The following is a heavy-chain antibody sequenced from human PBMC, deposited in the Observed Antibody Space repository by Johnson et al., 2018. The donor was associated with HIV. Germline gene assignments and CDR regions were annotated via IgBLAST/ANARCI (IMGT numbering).Heavy chain of an antibody. D-gene: IGHD1-20*01. Sequence: QVQLVESGGGLVQPGGSLRLSCAASGFTFNNVWMHWVRQAPGKGLEWVAVISYHGSNKYYADSVTGRFTISRDNSKNTLYLQMNSLRAEDTAVYYCASSITGAHRGAFDIWGQGTMVTVSS. CDR2: ISYHGSNK. CDR3: ASSITGAHRGAFDI. J-gene: IGHJ3*02. V-gene: IGHV3-30*03. CDR1: GFTFNNVW.